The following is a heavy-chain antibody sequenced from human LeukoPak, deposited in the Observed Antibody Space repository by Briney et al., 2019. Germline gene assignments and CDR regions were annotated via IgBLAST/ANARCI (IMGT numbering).Heavy chain of an antibody. Sequence: SETLSLTCAVYGGSFSGYYWSWIRQPPGKGLEWIGEINHSGSTNYNPSLKSRVTISVDTSKNQFSLKLSSVTAADTAVYYCARGWLAYGYWGQGTLVTVSS. D-gene: IGHD6-19*01. CDR1: GGSFSGYY. V-gene: IGHV4-34*01. CDR2: INHSGST. CDR3: ARGWLAYGY. J-gene: IGHJ4*02.